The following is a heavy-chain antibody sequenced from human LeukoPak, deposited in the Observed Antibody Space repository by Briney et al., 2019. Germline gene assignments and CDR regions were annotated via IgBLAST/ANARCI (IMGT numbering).Heavy chain of an antibody. V-gene: IGHV3-48*03. D-gene: IGHD3-16*01. CDR3: ARVGAYAAVNC. J-gene: IGHJ4*02. CDR2: ISSSGSTK. CDR1: GFPFNTYE. Sequence: GRSLRLSCAASGFPFNTYEMNWVRQAPGKGLEWVSYISSSGSTKYYADSVKGRFTISRDNAKNSLYLQMNSLRAEDTAVYYCARVGAYAAVNCWGQGTLVTVSS.